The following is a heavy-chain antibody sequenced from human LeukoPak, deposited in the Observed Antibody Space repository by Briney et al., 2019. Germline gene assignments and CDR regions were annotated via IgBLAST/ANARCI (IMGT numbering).Heavy chain of an antibody. J-gene: IGHJ5*02. Sequence: PGGSLRLSCAASGFTFSSYGMHWVRQAPGKGLEWVAVIWYDGSNKYYADSVKGRFTISRDNSKNTLYLQMNSLGAEDTAVYYCARDGNYGGNSELPSWGQGTLVTVSS. CDR2: IWYDGSNK. D-gene: IGHD4-23*01. CDR3: ARDGNYGGNSELPS. V-gene: IGHV3-33*01. CDR1: GFTFSSYG.